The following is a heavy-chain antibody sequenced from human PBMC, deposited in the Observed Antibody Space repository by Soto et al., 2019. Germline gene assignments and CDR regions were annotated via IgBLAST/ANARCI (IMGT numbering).Heavy chain of an antibody. J-gene: IGHJ4*02. V-gene: IGHV3-30-3*01. CDR3: ARSRITMIVVVVYYFDY. Sequence: PGGSLRLSCAASGFTFSSYAMRWVRQAPGKGLEWVAVISYDGSNKYYADSVKGRFTISRDNSKNTLYLQMNSLRAEDTAVYYCARSRITMIVVVVYYFDYWGQGTLVTVSS. D-gene: IGHD3-22*01. CDR1: GFTFSSYA. CDR2: ISYDGSNK.